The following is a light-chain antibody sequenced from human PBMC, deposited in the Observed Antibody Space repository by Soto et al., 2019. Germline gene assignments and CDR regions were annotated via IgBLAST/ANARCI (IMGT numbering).Light chain of an antibody. V-gene: IGKV1-5*01. CDR1: QSVTGW. CDR2: DAS. Sequence: DIQMTQSPSTLSASVGDRVTITCRASQSVTGWLAWHQQKPGEAPKLLIYDASTLASGVPSRFSGSGSVTQFTLTISSLQPDDSATYYCQQYHSYSPYTFGQGTKLEIK. J-gene: IGKJ2*01. CDR3: QQYHSYSPYT.